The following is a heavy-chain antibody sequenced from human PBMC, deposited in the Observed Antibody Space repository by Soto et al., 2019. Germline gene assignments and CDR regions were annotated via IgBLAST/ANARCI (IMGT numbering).Heavy chain of an antibody. CDR1: GFTFSSYG. J-gene: IGHJ4*02. V-gene: IGHV3-30*18. CDR3: AKDRAPYDRLAVIDY. CDR2: ISYDGSNK. Sequence: GGSLRLSCAASGFTFSSYGMHWVRQAPGKGLEWVAVISYDGSNKYYADSVKGRFTISRDNSKNTLYLQMNSLRAEDTAVYYCAKDRAPYDRLAVIDYWGQGTLVTVSS. D-gene: IGHD3-22*01.